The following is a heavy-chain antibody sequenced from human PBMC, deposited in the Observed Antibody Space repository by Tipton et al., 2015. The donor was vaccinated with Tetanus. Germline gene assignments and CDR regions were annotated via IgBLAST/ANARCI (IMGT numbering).Heavy chain of an antibody. Sequence: QVQLVQSGAEVKKPGASVKVSCKASGYTFTTYAITWVRQAPGQGLEWMGWIDPNSGVTVYAQKFQGRVTMTRDTSISTAYMELRSLRSDDTAVYYCARDRGDYIYYGMDVWGPGTTVTVS. CDR3: ARDRGDYIYYGMDV. CDR1: GYTFTTYA. V-gene: IGHV1-2*02. CDR2: IDPNSGVT. D-gene: IGHD3-22*01. J-gene: IGHJ6*02.